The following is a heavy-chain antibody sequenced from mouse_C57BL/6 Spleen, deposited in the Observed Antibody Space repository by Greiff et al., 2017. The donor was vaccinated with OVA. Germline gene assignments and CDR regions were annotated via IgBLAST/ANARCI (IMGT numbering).Heavy chain of an antibody. J-gene: IGHJ1*03. CDR1: GYTFTSYW. CDR3: ARYHYGNYDWYFDV. CDR2: IYPGSGST. V-gene: IGHV1-55*01. D-gene: IGHD2-1*01. Sequence: QVQLQQPGAELVKPGASVKMSCKASGYTFTSYWITWVKQRPGQGLEWIGDIYPGSGSTNYNEKFKSKATLTVDTSSSTAYMQLSSLTSEDSAVYYCARYHYGNYDWYFDVGGTGTTVTVSS.